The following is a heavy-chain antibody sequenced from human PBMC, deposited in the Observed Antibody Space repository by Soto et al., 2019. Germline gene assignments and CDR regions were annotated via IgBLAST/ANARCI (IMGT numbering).Heavy chain of an antibody. Sequence: QVQLQESGPGLVEPSGTLSLTCAVSGGSISGGDWWTWVRQPPGMGLEWVGEIYRRGTTNYNSSLTSRVTIALDKPNNPCSLKLPSVTAADTAVYYCAGGPRLWGQGTLVTVS. J-gene: IGHJ4*02. CDR2: IYRRGTT. CDR3: AGGPRL. CDR1: GGSISGGDW. V-gene: IGHV4-4*02.